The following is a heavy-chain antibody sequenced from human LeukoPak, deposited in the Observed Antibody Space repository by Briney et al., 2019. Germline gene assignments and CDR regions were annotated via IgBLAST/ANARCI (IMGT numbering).Heavy chain of an antibody. CDR3: ARISHSYYDILTGLRYYYYMDV. D-gene: IGHD3-9*01. Sequence: GESLKISCEGSGYTFTNYWIGWVRQMPGKGLEWMGIIDPRDSDTRYSPSFQGQVTMSADKSINTAYLHWSSLEASDAAMYFCARISHSYYDILTGLRYYYYMDVWGKGTTVTISS. J-gene: IGHJ6*03. CDR1: GYTFTNYW. V-gene: IGHV5-51*01. CDR2: IDPRDSDT.